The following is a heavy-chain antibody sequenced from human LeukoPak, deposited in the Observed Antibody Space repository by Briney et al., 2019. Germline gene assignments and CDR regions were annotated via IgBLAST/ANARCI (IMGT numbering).Heavy chain of an antibody. CDR2: INHSGST. CDR1: GGSFSGYY. D-gene: IGHD3-10*01. Sequence: PSETLSLTCAVDGGSFSGYYWSWIRQPPGKGLEWIREINHSGSTNYNPSLKSRVTISVDTSKNQFSLKLSSVTAADTAVYYCARGPVDYYGSGSLDYWGQGTLVTVSS. CDR3: ARGPVDYYGSGSLDY. J-gene: IGHJ4*02. V-gene: IGHV4-34*01.